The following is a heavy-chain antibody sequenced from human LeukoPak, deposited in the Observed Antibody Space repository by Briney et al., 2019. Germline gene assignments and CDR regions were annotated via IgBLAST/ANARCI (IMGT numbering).Heavy chain of an antibody. CDR3: ASGWEKWFGAFDI. CDR1: GFTFSSYW. V-gene: IGHV3-7*01. Sequence: GSLRLSCAASGFTFSSYWMSWVRQAPGKGLEWVANIKQDGSEKYYVDSVKGRFTISRDNAKNSLYLQMNSLRAEDTAVYYCASGWEKWFGAFDIWGQGTMVTVSS. CDR2: IKQDGSEK. D-gene: IGHD3-22*01. J-gene: IGHJ3*02.